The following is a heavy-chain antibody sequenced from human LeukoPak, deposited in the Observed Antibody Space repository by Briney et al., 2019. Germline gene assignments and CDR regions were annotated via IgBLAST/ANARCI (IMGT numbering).Heavy chain of an antibody. J-gene: IGHJ4*02. Sequence: SAKVSCKASGFTFTSSAMQWVRQARGQRLEWIGWIVVGSGNTNYAQKFQERVTITRDMSTSTAYMELSSLRSEDTAVYYCAALTTVVTPGPTLTFDYWGQGTLVTVSS. V-gene: IGHV1-58*02. CDR3: AALTTVVTPGPTLTFDY. CDR1: GFTFTSSA. D-gene: IGHD4-23*01. CDR2: IVVGSGNT.